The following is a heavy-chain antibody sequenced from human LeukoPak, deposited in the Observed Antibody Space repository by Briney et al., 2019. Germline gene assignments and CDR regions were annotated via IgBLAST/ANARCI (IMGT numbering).Heavy chain of an antibody. V-gene: IGHV4-4*07. CDR1: GGSISSYY. Sequence: PSETLSLTCTVSGGSISSYYWSWIRQPAGKGLEWIGRISTSGSTNYNPSLKSGVTMSVDTSKNQFSLKLSSVTAADTAVYYCARGPGGGLLGAFDIWGQGTMVTVSS. D-gene: IGHD2-15*01. CDR3: ARGPGGGLLGAFDI. J-gene: IGHJ3*02. CDR2: ISTSGST.